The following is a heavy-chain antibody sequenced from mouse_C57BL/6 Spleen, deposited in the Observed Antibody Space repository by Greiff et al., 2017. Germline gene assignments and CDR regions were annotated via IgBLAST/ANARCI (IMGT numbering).Heavy chain of an antibody. CDR1: GYTFTDYN. CDR3: AKKSPYYYGSSYWYFDV. CDR2: INPNNGGT. V-gene: IGHV1-18*01. D-gene: IGHD1-1*01. Sequence: EVQLQQSGPELVKPGASVKIPCKASGYTFTDYNMDWVQQSHGKSLEWIGDINPNNGGTSYNQKFKGKATLTVDKSSSTAYMELRSLTSEDTAVYYCAKKSPYYYGSSYWYFDVWGTGTTVTVSS. J-gene: IGHJ1*03.